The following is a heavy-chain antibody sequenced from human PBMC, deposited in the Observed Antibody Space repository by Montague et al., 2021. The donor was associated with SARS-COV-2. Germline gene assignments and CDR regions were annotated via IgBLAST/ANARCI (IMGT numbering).Heavy chain of an antibody. D-gene: IGHD3-10*01. J-gene: IGHJ6*02. CDR3: VRGAEEAHFAMDV. CDR1: GGFISDSYY. V-gene: IGHV4-39*02. Sequence: SETLSLTCIVSGGFISDSYYWAWICQAPGKGLEWLGSLYRSGSVYSNPSLKSRVSISVDKSKNHFSLRLTSATAAETAVYYCVRGAEEAHFAMDVWGQGTTVTVS. CDR2: LYRSGSV.